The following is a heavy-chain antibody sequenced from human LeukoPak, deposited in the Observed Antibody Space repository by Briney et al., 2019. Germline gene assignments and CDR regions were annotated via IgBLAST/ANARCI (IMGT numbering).Heavy chain of an antibody. Sequence: SETLSLTCTVSGGSITNFYWSWIRQPAGKGLEWIGRIYSSGTITYNPSLERRVSMSVDPSKNQFSLNLSSVTAADTAVYYCAPPPYYYEANGYSVAWGQGTLVTVSS. J-gene: IGHJ5*02. CDR3: APPPYYYEANGYSVA. CDR2: IYSSGTI. D-gene: IGHD3-22*01. V-gene: IGHV4-4*07. CDR1: GGSITNFY.